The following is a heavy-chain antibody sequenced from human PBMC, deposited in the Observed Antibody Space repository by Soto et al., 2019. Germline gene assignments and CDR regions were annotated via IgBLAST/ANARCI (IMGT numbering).Heavy chain of an antibody. CDR2: IYYSGST. Sequence: ASETLSHPCTVSGGSLSSGGYFWGWIRQHPGKGLEWIGYIYYSGSTDYNPSLKSRVTISVDTSKNQFSLKLSSVTAADTAVYYCARVRRLAPAFDYWGQGTLVTVSS. V-gene: IGHV4-31*03. D-gene: IGHD3-9*01. J-gene: IGHJ4*02. CDR3: ARVRRLAPAFDY. CDR1: GGSLSSGGYF.